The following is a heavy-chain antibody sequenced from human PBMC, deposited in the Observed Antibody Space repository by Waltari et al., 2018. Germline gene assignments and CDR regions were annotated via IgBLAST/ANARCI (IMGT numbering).Heavy chain of an antibody. J-gene: IGHJ4*02. CDR2: IKQDGSEK. CDR1: GFTFSSYW. V-gene: IGHV3-7*03. Sequence: EVQLVESGGGLVQPGGSLRLSCAASGFTFSSYWMSWVRQAPGKGREWVANIKQDGSEKYYVDSVKGRFTISRDNAKNSLYLQMNSLRAEDTAVYYCAKGRWQWLNPLDYWGQGTLVTVSS. CDR3: AKGRWQWLNPLDY. D-gene: IGHD6-19*01.